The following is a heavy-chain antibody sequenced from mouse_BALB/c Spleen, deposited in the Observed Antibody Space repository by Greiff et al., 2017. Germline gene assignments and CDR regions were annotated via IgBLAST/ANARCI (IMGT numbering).Heavy chain of an antibody. CDR1: GFTFSSYA. J-gene: IGHJ4*01. CDR2: ISSGGSYT. V-gene: IGHV5-9-3*01. D-gene: IGHD2-1*01. Sequence: EVHLVESGGGLVKPGGSLKLSCAASGFTFSSYAMSWVRQTPEKRLEWVATISSGGSYTYYPDSVKGRFTISRDNAKNTLYLQMSSLRSEDTSMYYCARGGNLYAMDYWGQGTSVTVSS. CDR3: ARGGNLYAMDY.